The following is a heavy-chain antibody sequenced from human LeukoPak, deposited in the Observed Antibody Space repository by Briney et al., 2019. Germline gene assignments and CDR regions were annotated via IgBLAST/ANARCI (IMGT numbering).Heavy chain of an antibody. CDR1: GFTFSSYA. CDR2: ISYDGSNK. V-gene: IGHV3-30*04. D-gene: IGHD2-15*01. CDR3: ARGGNYCSGGSCYRVMFPGVSNWFGP. Sequence: GGSLRLSCAASGFTFSSYAMHWVRQAPGKGLEWVAVISYDGSNKYYADSVKGRFTISRDNSKNTLHLQMNSLRAEDTAVYYCARGGNYCSGGSCYRVMFPGVSNWFGPWGQGTLVTVSS. J-gene: IGHJ5*02.